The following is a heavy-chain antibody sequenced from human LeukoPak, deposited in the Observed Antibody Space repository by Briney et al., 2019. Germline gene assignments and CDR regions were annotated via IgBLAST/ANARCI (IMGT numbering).Heavy chain of an antibody. CDR2: FDPEDGET. V-gene: IGHV1-24*01. CDR1: GYTLTELS. CDR3: ARAYCSGGSCYSSPSYYFDY. J-gene: IGHJ4*02. Sequence: GASVKVSCKVSGYTLTELSMHWVRQAPGKGLEWMGGFDPEDGETIYAQKLQGRVTMTTDTSTSTAYMELRSLRSDDTAVYYCARAYCSGGSCYSSPSYYFDYWGQGTLVTVSS. D-gene: IGHD2-15*01.